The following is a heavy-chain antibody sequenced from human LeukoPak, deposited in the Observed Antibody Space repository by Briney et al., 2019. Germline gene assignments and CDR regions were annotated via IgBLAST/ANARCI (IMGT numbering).Heavy chain of an antibody. Sequence: PSETLSLTCAVSGGSISSSNWWSWVLQPPGKGLEWIVEIYHSGSTNYNPSLKSRVTISVDKSKNQFSLKLSSVTAADTAVYYCAREVLWFGDPNWFDPWGQGTLVTVSS. V-gene: IGHV4-4*02. CDR3: AREVLWFGDPNWFDP. D-gene: IGHD3-10*01. J-gene: IGHJ5*02. CDR2: IYHSGST. CDR1: GGSISSSNW.